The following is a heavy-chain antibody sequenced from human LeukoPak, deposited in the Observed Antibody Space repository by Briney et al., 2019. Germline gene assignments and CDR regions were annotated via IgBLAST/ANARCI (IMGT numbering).Heavy chain of an antibody. Sequence: SETLSLTCTVSGASISSTSYHWGWIRQPPGKGLEWIGNIYYSGSTYYNPSLKSRVTISVDTSKNQFSLTLSSVTAADTAVYYCARDKYTDSSGYCSDSWGQGTLVTVSS. D-gene: IGHD3-22*01. J-gene: IGHJ4*02. CDR3: ARDKYTDSSGYCSDS. CDR1: GASISSTSYH. CDR2: IYYSGST. V-gene: IGHV4-39*02.